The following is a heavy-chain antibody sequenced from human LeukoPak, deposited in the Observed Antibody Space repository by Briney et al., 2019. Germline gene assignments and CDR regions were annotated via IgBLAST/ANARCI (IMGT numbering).Heavy chain of an antibody. J-gene: IGHJ4*02. CDR2: INHSGST. Sequence: SETLSLTCAVYGVSFSGYYWSWIRQPPGKGLEWIGEINHSGSTNYNPSLKSRVTISVDTSKNQFSLKLSSVTAADTAVYYCARGPLDWNYPFDYWGQGTLVTVSS. D-gene: IGHD1-7*01. V-gene: IGHV4-34*01. CDR3: ARGPLDWNYPFDY. CDR1: GVSFSGYY.